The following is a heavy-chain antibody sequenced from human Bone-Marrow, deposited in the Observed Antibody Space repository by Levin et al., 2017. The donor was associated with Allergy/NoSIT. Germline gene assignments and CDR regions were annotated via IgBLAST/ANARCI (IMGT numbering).Heavy chain of an antibody. D-gene: IGHD6-13*01. CDR2: INEAGGRT. V-gene: IGHV3-74*01. CDR1: GFTFTGYW. Sequence: GGSLRLSCATSGFTFTGYWMHWVRQAPGKGLEWVSRINEAGGRTDYADSVEGRFTIARDNAKQILYLEMNSLRAEDTALYYCARDSSAAGLDYWGQGTLVLVSS. CDR3: ARDSSAAGLDY. J-gene: IGHJ4*02.